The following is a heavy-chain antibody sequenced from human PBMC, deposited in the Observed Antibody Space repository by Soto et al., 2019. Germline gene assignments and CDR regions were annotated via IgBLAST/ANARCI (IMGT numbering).Heavy chain of an antibody. CDR3: ARAHPRGDSKPPTRAC. V-gene: IGHV1-18*01. CDR2: ISAYNGNT. Sequence: SVKVSCKASGYTFTSYGISWVRQAPGQGLEWMGWISAYNGNTDYAQKLQGRVTMTTDTSTSTAYMELRSLRSDDTAGYYCARAHPRGDSKPPTRACRGEATRVTVSA. CDR1: GYTFTSYG. D-gene: IGHD6-13*01. J-gene: IGHJ4*02.